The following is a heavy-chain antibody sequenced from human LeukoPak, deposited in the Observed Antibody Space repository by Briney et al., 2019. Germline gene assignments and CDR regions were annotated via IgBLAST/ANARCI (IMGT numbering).Heavy chain of an antibody. D-gene: IGHD3-22*01. CDR2: IYYSGST. J-gene: IGHJ4*02. CDR3: ARYYYDLYDY. V-gene: IGHV4-59*01. CDR1: GGSISSYY. Sequence: PSETLSLTCTVSGGSISSYYWSWIRQPPGKGLEWIGYIYYSGSTNYNPSLKSRVTISVDTSKNQFSLKLSSVTAADTAVYYCARYYYDLYDYWGRGTLVTVSS.